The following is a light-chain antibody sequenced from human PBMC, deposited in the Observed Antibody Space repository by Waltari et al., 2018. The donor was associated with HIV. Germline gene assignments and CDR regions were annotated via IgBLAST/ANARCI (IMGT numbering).Light chain of an antibody. Sequence: DMVMTKSQDSLAVSLGEGASTTCTCSSSVLSSSNNKNYLVWYQQKPGQPPKVLIYWASTRESGVTDRFSGSGSGTDFTLTISSLQAEDVAIYYCQQYYSTPCTFGQGTKVEVK. CDR2: WAS. J-gene: IGKJ1*01. V-gene: IGKV4-1*01. CDR3: QQYYSTPCT. CDR1: SSVLSSSNNKNY.